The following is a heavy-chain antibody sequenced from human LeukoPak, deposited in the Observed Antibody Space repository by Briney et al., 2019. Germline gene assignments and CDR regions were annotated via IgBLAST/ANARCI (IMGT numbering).Heavy chain of an antibody. J-gene: IGHJ4*02. CDR1: GYTFTSYG. V-gene: IGHV1-18*01. CDR3: ARAARKYSSGWYEEY. CDR2: ISAYNGNT. Sequence: ASVKVSCKASGYTFTSYGISWVRQAPGQGLEWMGWISAYNGNTNYAQKLQGRVTMTTDTSTSTVYMELSSLRSEDTAVYYCARAARKYSSGWYEEYWGQGTLVTVSS. D-gene: IGHD6-19*01.